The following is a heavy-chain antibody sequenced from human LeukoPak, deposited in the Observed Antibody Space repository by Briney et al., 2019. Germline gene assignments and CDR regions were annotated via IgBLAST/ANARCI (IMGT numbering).Heavy chain of an antibody. CDR1: GFTFSDYY. CDR3: ATLPNYGSGSSNY. D-gene: IGHD3-10*01. J-gene: IGHJ4*02. CDR2: ISSSSSYI. Sequence: GGSLRLSCAASGFTFSDYYMSWIRQAPGKGLEWVSSISSSSSYIYYADSVKGRSTISRDNAKNSLYLQMNSLRAEDTAVYYCATLPNYGSGSSNYWGQGTLVTVSS. V-gene: IGHV3-11*06.